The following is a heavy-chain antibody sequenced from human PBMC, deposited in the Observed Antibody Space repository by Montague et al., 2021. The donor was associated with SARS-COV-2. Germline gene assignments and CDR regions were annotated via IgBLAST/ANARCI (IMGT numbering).Heavy chain of an antibody. J-gene: IGHJ4*02. CDR3: ARDVRYYYDQ. D-gene: IGHD3-10*01. Sequence: SETLSLTCSVSGGSMSSYHWVWIRRPPGKGLEWIGYVSYRGSTNXNLSLKSRVTISLDTSKNRFSLRVTSVTAADTAVYYCARDVRYYYDQWSQGILVTVSS. CDR1: GGSMSSYH. CDR2: VSYRGST. V-gene: IGHV4-59*01.